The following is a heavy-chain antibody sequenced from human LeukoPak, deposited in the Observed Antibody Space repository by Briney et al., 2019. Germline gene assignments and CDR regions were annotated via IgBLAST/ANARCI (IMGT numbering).Heavy chain of an antibody. J-gene: IGHJ3*02. CDR1: GGSFSGYY. Sequence: SETLSLTCAVSGGSFSGYYWSWIRQPPGKGLEWIGEINHSGSTNFNPSLKSRVTISVDTSKNQFSLKLSSVTAADTAVYYCASGGLRYFDWLSPGRAVEIWGQGTMVTVSS. D-gene: IGHD3-9*01. V-gene: IGHV4-34*01. CDR2: INHSGST. CDR3: ASGGLRYFDWLSPGRAVEI.